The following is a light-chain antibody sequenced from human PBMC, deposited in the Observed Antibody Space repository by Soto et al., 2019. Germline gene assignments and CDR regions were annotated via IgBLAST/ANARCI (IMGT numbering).Light chain of an antibody. Sequence: DIQMTQSPSTLSASVGDRVTITCRASQSISSWLAWYQQKPGKAPKLLIYKASSLESGVPSRFSGGGSGTEFTLTISSLQPADFATYYCQQYNSSSLTFGGGTKVEIK. CDR2: KAS. J-gene: IGKJ4*01. CDR3: QQYNSSSLT. CDR1: QSISSW. V-gene: IGKV1-5*03.